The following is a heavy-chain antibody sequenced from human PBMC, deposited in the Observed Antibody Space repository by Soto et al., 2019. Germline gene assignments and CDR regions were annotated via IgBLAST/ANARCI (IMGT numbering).Heavy chain of an antibody. J-gene: IGHJ4*02. CDR1: GGTFSSYT. D-gene: IGHD2-15*01. CDR2: IIPILGIA. Sequence: QVQLVQSGAEVKKPGSSVKVSCKASGGTFSSYTISWVRQAPGQGLEWMGRIIPILGIANYAQKFQGRVTITADKSTSTGYMELSSLRSEDTAVYYCARDLVDCSGGSCYSPYFDYWGQGTLVTVSS. CDR3: ARDLVDCSGGSCYSPYFDY. V-gene: IGHV1-69*08.